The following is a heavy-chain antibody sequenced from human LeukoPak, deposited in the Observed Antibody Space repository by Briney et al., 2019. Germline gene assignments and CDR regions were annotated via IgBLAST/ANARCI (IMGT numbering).Heavy chain of an antibody. J-gene: IGHJ4*02. D-gene: IGHD2-21*02. Sequence: PGGSLRLSCAASGFAFSSNAMTWVRQAPGKGLEWLSYISGSGSVQYYADSVKGRFTISRDNAKNSLYLQMNSLRGEDTAMYYCAKSGPVTGAVMRGFDYWGQGTLVTVSS. CDR1: GFAFSSNA. V-gene: IGHV3-48*01. CDR3: AKSGPVTGAVMRGFDY. CDR2: ISGSGSVQ.